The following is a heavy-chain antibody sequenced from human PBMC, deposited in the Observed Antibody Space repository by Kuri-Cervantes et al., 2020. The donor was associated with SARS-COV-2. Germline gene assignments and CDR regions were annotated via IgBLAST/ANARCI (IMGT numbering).Heavy chain of an antibody. J-gene: IGHJ4*02. D-gene: IGHD2-21*01. CDR1: GFNFSRTD. CDR2: ISHDRKNK. V-gene: IGHV3-30*18. Sequence: GGSLRLSCAASGFNFSRTDMHWVRQAPGKGLEWVAVISHDRKNKKCIASGKGRFTISRDNSQNTLYLHMKSLISEDTAMYYCAKDRVGVQDFWGQGTLVTVSS. CDR3: AKDRVGVQDF.